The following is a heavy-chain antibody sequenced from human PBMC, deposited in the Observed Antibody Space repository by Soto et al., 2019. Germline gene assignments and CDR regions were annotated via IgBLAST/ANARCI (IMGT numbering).Heavy chain of an antibody. J-gene: IGHJ6*02. V-gene: IGHV3-33*01. Sequence: WGSLRLSCAASGFTFISYGIHLFRQSPLKWLEWVAVIWYDGSNKYYADSVKGRFTISRDNSKNTLYLQMNSLRAEDTAVYYCARDCSGGSCYRYYYYGMDVWGQGTTVTVSS. CDR3: ARDCSGGSCYRYYYYGMDV. CDR1: GFTFISYG. D-gene: IGHD2-15*01. CDR2: IWYDGSNK.